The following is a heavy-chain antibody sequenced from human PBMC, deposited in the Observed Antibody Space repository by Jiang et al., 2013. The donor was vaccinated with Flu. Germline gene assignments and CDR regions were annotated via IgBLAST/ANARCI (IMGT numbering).Heavy chain of an antibody. CDR2: TYYRSKWYN. V-gene: IGHV6-1*01. CDR3: AREYCSSTSCYSIDY. J-gene: IGHJ4*02. Sequence: QTLSLTCAISGDSVSSNSAAWNWIRQSPSRGLEWLGTTYYRSKWYNDYAVSVKSRITINPDTSKNQFSLQLNSVTPEDMAVYYCAREYCSSTSCYSIDYWGQGTLVTVSS. D-gene: IGHD2-2*01. CDR1: GDSVSSNSAA.